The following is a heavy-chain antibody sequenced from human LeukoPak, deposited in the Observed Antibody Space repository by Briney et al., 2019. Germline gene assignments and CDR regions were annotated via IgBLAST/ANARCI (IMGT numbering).Heavy chain of an antibody. D-gene: IGHD3-10*01. CDR1: GYTFTSYA. Sequence: GASVKVSCKASGYTFTSYAMNWVRQAPGQGLEWMGWINTNTGNPTYAQGFTGRFVFPLDTSVSTAYLQISSLKAEDTAVYYCARGGLYYYGSGSHFDPWGQGTLVTVSS. CDR2: INTNTGNP. J-gene: IGHJ5*02. CDR3: ARGGLYYYGSGSHFDP. V-gene: IGHV7-4-1*02.